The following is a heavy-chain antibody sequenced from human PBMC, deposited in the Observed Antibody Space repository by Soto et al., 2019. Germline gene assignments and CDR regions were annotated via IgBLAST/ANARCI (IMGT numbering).Heavy chain of an antibody. V-gene: IGHV1-8*02. CDR3: ARMASSGTLNWFDP. Sequence: GASVKVSCKASGYTFINYDISWVRQATGQGLEWMGWMNPGSGKTGYANKFQGRVTMTRDASTSTAHLELSSLTSEDTAVYYCARMASSGTLNWFDPWGHGTLVTVSS. CDR2: MNPGSGKT. CDR1: GYTFINYD. J-gene: IGHJ5*02.